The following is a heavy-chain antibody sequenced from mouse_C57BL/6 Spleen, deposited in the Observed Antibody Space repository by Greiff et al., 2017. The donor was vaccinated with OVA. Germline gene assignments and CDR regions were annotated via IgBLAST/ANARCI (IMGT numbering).Heavy chain of an antibody. V-gene: IGHV1-69*02. J-gene: IGHJ4*01. Sequence: QVQLQQPGAELVKPGASVKLSCKASGYTFTSYWMHWVKQRPGQGLEWIGEIDPSDGYTNYNQKFKGKATLTVDKSSSTAYMQLSSLTSEDAAVYSGANTRAGAGNAMDYWGQGTTVTVSS. CDR3: ANTRAGAGNAMDY. D-gene: IGHD3-3*01. CDR1: GYTFTSYW. CDR2: IDPSDGYT.